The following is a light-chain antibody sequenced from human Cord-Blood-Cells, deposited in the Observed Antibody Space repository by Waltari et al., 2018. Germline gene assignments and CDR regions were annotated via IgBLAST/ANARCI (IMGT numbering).Light chain of an antibody. CDR3: QQYGSSPWT. CDR1: QSVSSSY. CDR2: GAS. V-gene: IGKV3-20*01. Sequence: DIVLTQSPGTLSLSPGERATLSCRASQSVSSSYLAWYQQKPGQAPRLLIYGASSRATGIPDRFSGSGSGTDFTLTISRLGPEDCAVYYCQQYGSSPWTFGQGTKVEIK. J-gene: IGKJ1*01.